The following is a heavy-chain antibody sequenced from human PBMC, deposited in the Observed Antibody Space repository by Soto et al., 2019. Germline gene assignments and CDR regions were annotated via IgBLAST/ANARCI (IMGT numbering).Heavy chain of an antibody. Sequence: EMHLVESGGGLVKPGGSLRLSCAASGFTFSAYVMNWVRQAPGKGPEWVSSISSGGEYIHYADSMKGRLTISRDNARNSLYLQLNNPRAEYSAVYYCATDGAAGSVMKVWGQWTTVPVSS. CDR3: ATDGAAGSVMKV. CDR2: ISSGGEYI. J-gene: IGHJ6*02. CDR1: GFTFSAYV. V-gene: IGHV3-21*01. D-gene: IGHD6-13*01.